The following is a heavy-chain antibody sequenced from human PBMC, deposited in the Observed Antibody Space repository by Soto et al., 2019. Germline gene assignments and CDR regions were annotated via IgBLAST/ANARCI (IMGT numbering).Heavy chain of an antibody. CDR2: IYYSGST. CDR3: ARVHDCSSTSCYRERSVQRGPFDH. J-gene: IGHJ5*02. V-gene: IGHV4-59*01. D-gene: IGHD2-2*01. CDR1: GGSISNYC. Sequence: SETMPLSCTVAGGSISNYCCSWIRQPPGKGLEWIGYIYYSGSTNYNPSLKSRVTISVDTSKNQFSLKLSSVTAADTAVYYCARVHDCSSTSCYRERSVQRGPFDHWGQGTLVTVSS.